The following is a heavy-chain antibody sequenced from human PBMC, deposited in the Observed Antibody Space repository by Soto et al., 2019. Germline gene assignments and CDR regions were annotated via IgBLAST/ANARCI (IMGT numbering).Heavy chain of an antibody. CDR3: ARGTLPYGGNSGPLDY. J-gene: IGHJ4*02. Sequence: TXTCTVAGGSISSGDYYWSWSRQPPGKGLEWIGYIYYSGSTYYNPSLKSRVTISVDTSKNQFSLKLSSVTAADTAVYYCARGTLPYGGNSGPLDYSGQGTLVTVSS. CDR2: IYYSGST. D-gene: IGHD4-17*01. V-gene: IGHV4-30-4*01. CDR1: GGSISSGDYY.